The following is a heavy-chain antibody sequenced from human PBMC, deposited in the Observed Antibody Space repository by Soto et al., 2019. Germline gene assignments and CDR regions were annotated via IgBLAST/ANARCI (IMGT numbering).Heavy chain of an antibody. CDR3: AKDDGGDFGSGYQHFDY. J-gene: IGHJ4*02. D-gene: IGHD3-3*01. V-gene: IGHV3-9*01. CDR2: ISWNSGSI. CDR1: GFTFDDYA. Sequence: EVQLVESGGGLVQPGRSLRLSCAASGFTFDDYAMHWVRQAPGKGLEWVSGISWNSGSIGYADSVKGRFTISRDNAKNSLYLQMNSLRAEDTPLYYCAKDDGGDFGSGYQHFDYWGQGTLVTVSS.